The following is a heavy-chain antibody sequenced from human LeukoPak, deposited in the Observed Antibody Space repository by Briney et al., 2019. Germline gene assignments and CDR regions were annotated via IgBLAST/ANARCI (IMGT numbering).Heavy chain of an antibody. CDR2: IYYSGST. J-gene: IGHJ4*02. Sequence: PSETLSLTCTVSGGSISSYYWSWIRQPPGKGLEWIGYIYYSGSTNYNPSLKSRVTISVDTSKNQFSLKLSSVTAADTAVYYCARQEYVWGSLDYWGQGTLVTVSS. CDR3: ARQEYVWGSLDY. CDR1: GGSISSYY. D-gene: IGHD3-16*01. V-gene: IGHV4-59*08.